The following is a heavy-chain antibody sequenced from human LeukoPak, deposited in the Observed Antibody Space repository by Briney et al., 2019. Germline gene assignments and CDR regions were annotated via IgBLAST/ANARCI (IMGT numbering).Heavy chain of an antibody. Sequence: GASVKVSCKASGGTFSSYAISWVRQAPGQGLEWMGRIIPILGIANYAQKFQGRVTITADKSTSTAYMELRSLRSEDTAVYYCARDSVSSGYYLGWFDPWGQGTLVTVSS. CDR2: IIPILGIA. J-gene: IGHJ5*02. D-gene: IGHD3-22*01. V-gene: IGHV1-69*04. CDR1: GGTFSSYA. CDR3: ARDSVSSGYYLGWFDP.